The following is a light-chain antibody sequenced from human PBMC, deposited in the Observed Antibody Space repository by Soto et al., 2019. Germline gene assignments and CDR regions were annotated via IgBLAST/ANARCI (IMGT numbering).Light chain of an antibody. J-gene: IGLJ2*01. Sequence: SYGLTQPPSVSVAPGQTARIPCGGNNIGSKGVHWYQQSPGLAPVLVVYDDRDRPSGIPERFSGSNSGNTATLTISRVEAGDEADYYCQVWDSSSDHVVFGGGTKLTVL. V-gene: IGLV3-21*02. CDR3: QVWDSSSDHVV. CDR1: NIGSKG. CDR2: DDR.